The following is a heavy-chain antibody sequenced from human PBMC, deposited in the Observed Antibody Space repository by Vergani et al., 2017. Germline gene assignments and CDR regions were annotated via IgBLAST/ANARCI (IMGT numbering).Heavy chain of an antibody. CDR3: ASGYDYYMDV. CDR1: GFTFSSYR. CDR2: ISSSSSTI. D-gene: IGHD3-22*01. V-gene: IGHV3-48*01. J-gene: IGHJ6*03. Sequence: EVQLVESGGGLIQPGGSLRLSCAASGFTFSSYRMNWVRQAPGKRLECVSYISSSSSTIYYADSVKGRFTISRDNAKNSLYLQMNSLRAEDTAVYYCASGYDYYMDVWGKGTTVTVSS.